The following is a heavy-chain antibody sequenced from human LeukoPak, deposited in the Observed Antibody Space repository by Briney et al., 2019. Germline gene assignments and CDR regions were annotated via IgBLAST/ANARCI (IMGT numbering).Heavy chain of an antibody. CDR3: ARSRGPFDWLLEGDHGMDV. V-gene: IGHV4-59*01. D-gene: IGHD3-9*01. CDR1: GGSISSYY. CDR2: IYYSGST. J-gene: IGHJ6*02. Sequence: PSETLSLTCTVSGGSISSYYWSWIRQPPGKGLEWIGYIYYSGSTNYNPSLKSRVTISVDTSKNQFSLKLSSVTAADTAVYYCARSRGPFDWLLEGDHGMDVWGQGTTVTVSS.